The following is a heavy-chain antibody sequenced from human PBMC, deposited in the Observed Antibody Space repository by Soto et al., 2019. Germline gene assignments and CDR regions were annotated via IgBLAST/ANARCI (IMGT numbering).Heavy chain of an antibody. CDR1: AFTVSTNY. V-gene: IGHV3-53*01. CDR2: IYSGGRT. CDR3: ASRTWDLGGFDP. D-gene: IGHD3-10*01. J-gene: IGHJ5*02. Sequence: GGSLRLSCAVSAFTVSTNYMSWVRQAPGKGLEWVSVIYSGGRTDYADSVEGRFTISRDNSKNTVYLQMNSLRAEDTAVYFCASRTWDLGGFDPWGQGTLVTVSS.